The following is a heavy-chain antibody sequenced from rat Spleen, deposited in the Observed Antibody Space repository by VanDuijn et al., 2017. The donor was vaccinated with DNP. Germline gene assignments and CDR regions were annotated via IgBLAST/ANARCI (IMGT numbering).Heavy chain of an antibody. D-gene: IGHD1-2*01. V-gene: IGHV5S10*01. J-gene: IGHJ4*01. CDR2: IIYDGSST. CDR3: ARGRLYPHYAMDA. CDR1: GFTFSDYA. Sequence: EVQLVESGGGLVQPGNSLKLSCAASGFTFSDYAMAWVRQSPKKGLEWVATIIYDGSSTYYRDSVRGRFTISRDYARSTLYLQMSKLGSEDTAIYYCARGRLYPHYAMDAWGQGTSVTVSS.